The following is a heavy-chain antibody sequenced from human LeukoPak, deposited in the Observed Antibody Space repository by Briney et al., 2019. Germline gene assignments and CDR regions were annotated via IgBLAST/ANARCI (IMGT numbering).Heavy chain of an antibody. CDR3: ARGGKDYYDSSGYYNWFDP. CDR1: GYSITSAYY. D-gene: IGHD3-22*01. Sequence: SETLSLTCTVSGYSITSAYYWGWIRQPPGKGLEWIGEINHSGSTNYNPSLKSRVTISVDTSKNQFSLKLSSVTAADTAVYYCARGGKDYYDSSGYYNWFDPWGQGTLVTVSS. J-gene: IGHJ5*02. CDR2: INHSGST. V-gene: IGHV4-38-2*02.